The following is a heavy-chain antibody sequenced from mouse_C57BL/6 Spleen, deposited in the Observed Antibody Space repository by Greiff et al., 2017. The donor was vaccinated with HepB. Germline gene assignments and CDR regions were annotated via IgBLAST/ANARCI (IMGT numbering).Heavy chain of an antibody. CDR2: IYPSDSET. V-gene: IGHV1-61*01. Sequence: QVQLQQPGAELVRPGSSVKLSCKASGYTFTSYWMDWVKQRPGQGLEWIGNIYPSDSETHYNQKFKDKATLTVDKSSSTAYMQLSSLTSEDSAVYCCARGAYYSNCLDYWGQGTTLTVSS. CDR1: GYTFTSYW. J-gene: IGHJ2*01. D-gene: IGHD2-5*01. CDR3: ARGAYYSNCLDY.